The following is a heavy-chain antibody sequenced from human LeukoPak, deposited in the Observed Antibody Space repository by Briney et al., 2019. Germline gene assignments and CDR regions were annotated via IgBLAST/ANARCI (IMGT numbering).Heavy chain of an antibody. J-gene: IGHJ6*03. V-gene: IGHV1-8*01. CDR2: MNPNSGNT. CDR1: GYTFTSYD. D-gene: IGHD4-11*01. CDR3: ARQMLDYSNYVDYYYMDA. Sequence: ASVKVSCKASGYTFTSYDINWVRQATGQGLEWMGWMNPNSGNTGYAQKFQGRVTMTRNTSISTAYMELSSLRSKDTAVYYCARQMLDYSNYVDYYYMDAWGKGTTVTVSS.